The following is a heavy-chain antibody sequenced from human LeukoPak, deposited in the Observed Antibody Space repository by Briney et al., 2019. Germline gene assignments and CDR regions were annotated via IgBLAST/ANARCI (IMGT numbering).Heavy chain of an antibody. J-gene: IGHJ4*02. V-gene: IGHV3-11*03. CDR2: ISGGSSYT. D-gene: IGHD3-22*01. Sequence: GGSLRLSCAASGFTFSDYYMTWIRQAPGKGLEWVSYISGGSSYTNYANSVKGRVAISRDHDKNSLYLPMNSLRDEDTAVYYCASRGDTSGYYYCDYWGQGTLVTVSS. CDR3: ASRGDTSGYYYCDY. CDR1: GFTFSDYY.